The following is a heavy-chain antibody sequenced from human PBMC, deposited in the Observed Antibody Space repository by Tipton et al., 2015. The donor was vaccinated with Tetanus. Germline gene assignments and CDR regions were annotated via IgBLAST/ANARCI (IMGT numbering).Heavy chain of an antibody. J-gene: IGHJ4*02. Sequence: SLRLSCAASGFTFSRYAMSWVRQAPGKGLAWVSFIYGDGTTTYYADSVKGRFTISRDNSRNTLYLQMNSLRAEDTAIYFCARAPFDFSDYFDLWGQGTPVTVSS. CDR3: ARAPFDFSDYFDL. V-gene: IGHV3-23*03. CDR1: GFTFSRYA. D-gene: IGHD6-19*01. CDR2: IYGDGTTT.